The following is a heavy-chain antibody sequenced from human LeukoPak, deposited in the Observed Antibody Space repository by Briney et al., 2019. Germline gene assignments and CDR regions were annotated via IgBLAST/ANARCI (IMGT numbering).Heavy chain of an antibody. Sequence: SETLSLTCTVSGGSISSSSYYWSWIRQPAGKGLEWIGRIYTSGSTNYNPSLKSRVTISVDTSKNQFSLKLSSVTAADTAVYYCAATFGGQVVTPWVGYFDYWGQGTLVTVSS. CDR2: IYTSGST. CDR1: GGSISSSSYY. J-gene: IGHJ4*02. V-gene: IGHV4-61*02. CDR3: AATFGGQVVTPWVGYFDY. D-gene: IGHD4-23*01.